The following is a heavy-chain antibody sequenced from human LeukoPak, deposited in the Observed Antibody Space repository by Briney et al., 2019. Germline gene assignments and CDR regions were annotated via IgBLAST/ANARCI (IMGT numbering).Heavy chain of an antibody. V-gene: IGHV3-9*01. CDR3: AKGGIAVT. D-gene: IGHD6-19*01. J-gene: IGHJ5*02. CDR2: ISWNSGSI. CDR1: GFTFDDYA. Sequence: GRSLRLSCAASGFTFDDYAMHWVRQAPGKGLEWVSGISWNSGSIGYADSVKGRFTTSRDNAKNSLYLQMNSLRAEDTALYYCAKGGIAVTWGQGTLVTVSS.